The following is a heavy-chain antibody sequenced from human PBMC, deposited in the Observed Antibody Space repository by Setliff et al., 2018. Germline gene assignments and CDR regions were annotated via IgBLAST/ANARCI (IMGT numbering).Heavy chain of an antibody. Sequence: GGSLRLSCAASGFTLRHFAVTWVRQTPGRGLEWVSSITGSGDITKYGDSVRGRFTISRDNSKNTVSLQMSSLRTEDTAIYFCAGQGPIFGSGLIPGFDQWGQGTMVTVSS. CDR1: GFTLRHFA. CDR2: ITGSGDIT. J-gene: IGHJ4*02. CDR3: AGQGPIFGSGLIPGFDQ. D-gene: IGHD3-3*01. V-gene: IGHV3-23*01.